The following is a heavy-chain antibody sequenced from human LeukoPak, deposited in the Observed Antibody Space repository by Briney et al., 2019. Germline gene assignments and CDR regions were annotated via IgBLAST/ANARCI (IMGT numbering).Heavy chain of an antibody. CDR3: AKAVSNWNDAPFDY. V-gene: IGHV3-23*01. D-gene: IGHD1-1*01. CDR2: ISTSGDST. J-gene: IGHJ4*02. CDR1: GFTFSSYA. Sequence: GGSLRLSCAASGFTFSSYAMSWVRQAPGKGLEWVSGISTSGDSTYYAPSVKGRFTISRDNSKNTLYLQMNSLRAEDTAVYYCAKAVSNWNDAPFDYWGQGTLVTVSS.